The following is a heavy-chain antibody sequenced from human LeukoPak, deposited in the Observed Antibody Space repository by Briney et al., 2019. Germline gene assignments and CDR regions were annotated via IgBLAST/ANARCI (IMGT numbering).Heavy chain of an antibody. D-gene: IGHD3-16*01. V-gene: IGHV3-23*01. CDR2: INGGVGAT. Sequence: PGVSLRLSCAASGFSFGRYAMSWVRRAPGKGLEWVSTINGGVGATYDADFVKGRFTISRDNSRNTLYLQMNSLKIEDTAVYYCAKGGGYYYSYAMDVWGQGTTVTVSS. CDR1: GFSFGRYA. CDR3: AKGGGYYYSYAMDV. J-gene: IGHJ6*02.